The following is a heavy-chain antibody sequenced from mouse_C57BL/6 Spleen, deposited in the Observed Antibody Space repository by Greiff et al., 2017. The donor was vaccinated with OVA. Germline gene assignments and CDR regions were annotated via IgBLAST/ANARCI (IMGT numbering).Heavy chain of an antibody. V-gene: IGHV1-15*01. CDR1: GYTFTDYE. Sequence: VQLQESGAELVRPGASVTLSCKASGYTFTDYEMHWVKQTPVHGLEWIGAIDPETGGTAYNQKFKGKAILTADKSSSTAYMELRSLTSEDSAVYYCTRGYGSSSLWGTGTTVTVSS. CDR2: IDPETGGT. CDR3: TRGYGSSSL. J-gene: IGHJ1*03. D-gene: IGHD1-1*01.